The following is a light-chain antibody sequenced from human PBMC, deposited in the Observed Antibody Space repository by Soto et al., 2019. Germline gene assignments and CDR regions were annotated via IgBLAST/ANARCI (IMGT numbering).Light chain of an antibody. CDR3: QQRSNWPPIT. CDR2: DAS. J-gene: IGKJ5*01. CDR1: QSVSSY. V-gene: IGKV3-11*01. Sequence: KLSLATLSLNTGERATLSCRASQSVSSYLAWYQQKPGQAPRLLIYDASNRATGIPARFSGSGSGTDFTLTISSLEPEDFAVYYCQQRSNWPPITFGQGARLE.